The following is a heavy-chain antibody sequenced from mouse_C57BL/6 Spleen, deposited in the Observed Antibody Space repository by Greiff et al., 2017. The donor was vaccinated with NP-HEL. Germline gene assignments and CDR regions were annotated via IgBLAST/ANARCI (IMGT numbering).Heavy chain of an antibody. J-gene: IGHJ2*01. CDR2: IDPEDGET. D-gene: IGHD1-1*01. Sequence: VQLKQSGAELVKPGASVKLSCTASGFNITDYYMHWVKQRTEQGLEWIGRIDPEDGETKYDPKFQGKATITADTSSNTAYLQLSSLTSEDTAVYYCARRVTTGVDYWGQGTTLTVSS. CDR3: ARRVTTGVDY. V-gene: IGHV14-2*01. CDR1: GFNITDYY.